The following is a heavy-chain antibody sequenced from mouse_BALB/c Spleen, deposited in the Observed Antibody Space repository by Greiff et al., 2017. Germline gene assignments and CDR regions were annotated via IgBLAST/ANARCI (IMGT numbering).Heavy chain of an antibody. D-gene: IGHD1-1*01. Sequence: EVKLVESGGGLVKPGGSLKLSCAASGFTFSSYAMSWVRQTPEKRLEWVASISSGGSTYYPDSVKGRFTISRDNARNILYLQMSSLRSEDTAMYYCARTTVVAYYYAMDYWGQGTSVTVSS. CDR2: ISSGGST. V-gene: IGHV5-6-5*01. CDR3: ARTTVVAYYYAMDY. J-gene: IGHJ4*01. CDR1: GFTFSSYA.